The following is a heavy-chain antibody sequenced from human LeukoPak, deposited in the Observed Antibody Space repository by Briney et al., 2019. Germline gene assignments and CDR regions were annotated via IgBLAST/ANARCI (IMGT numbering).Heavy chain of an antibody. CDR2: ISSSSSYI. V-gene: IGHV3-21*01. J-gene: IGHJ4*02. D-gene: IGHD3-22*01. CDR3: ARARYYYDSSGYYYGY. CDR1: GFTFSSYS. Sequence: PGGSLRLSCAASGFTFSSYSMNGVRQAPGKGLEWVSSISSSSSYIYYADSVKGRFTISIDNAKNSLYLPMNSLRAEDTAVYYCARARYYYDSSGYYYGYWGQGTLVTVS.